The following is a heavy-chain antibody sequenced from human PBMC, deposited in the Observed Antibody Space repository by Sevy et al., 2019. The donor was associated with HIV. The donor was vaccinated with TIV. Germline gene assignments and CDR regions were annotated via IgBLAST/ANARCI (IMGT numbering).Heavy chain of an antibody. CDR1: GFTFSKYS. D-gene: IGHD2-8*01. Sequence: GGFLRLSCEASGFTFSKYSMSWVRQAPGKGMEWVSTFSFGCGRINYAHSVKGRFTISRDDSKNTLYLQMNSLRAEDTAVYYCAREGCTKPHDYWGQGTLVTVSS. CDR2: FSFGCGRI. V-gene: IGHV3-23*01. CDR3: AREGCTKPHDY. J-gene: IGHJ4*02.